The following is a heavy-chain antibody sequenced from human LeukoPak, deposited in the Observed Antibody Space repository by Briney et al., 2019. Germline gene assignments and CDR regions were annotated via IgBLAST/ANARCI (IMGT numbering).Heavy chain of an antibody. D-gene: IGHD6-13*01. CDR3: AKDSRSSWSYYYYYYGMDV. CDR1: GFTFSSYW. J-gene: IGHJ6*02. V-gene: IGHV3-48*01. Sequence: PGGSLRLSCAASGFTFSSYWMSWVRQAPGKGLEWVSYISSSSSTIYYADSVKGRFTISRDNAKNSLYLQMNSLRAEDTAVYYCAKDSRSSWSYYYYYYGMDVWGQGTTVTVSS. CDR2: ISSSSSTI.